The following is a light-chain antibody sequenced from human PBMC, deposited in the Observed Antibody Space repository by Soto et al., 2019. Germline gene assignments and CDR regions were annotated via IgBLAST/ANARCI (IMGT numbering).Light chain of an antibody. J-gene: IGLJ1*01. CDR2: DVS. CDR1: SSDVGGYNY. Sequence: QSALTQPASVSGSPGQSITISCTGTSSDVGGYNYVSWYQKHPGKAPKLMIYDVSNRPSGVSNRFSGSKSGNTASLTISGLQAEDEADYYCSSYTSSSTLVVFGTGTKLTVL. CDR3: SSYTSSSTLVV. V-gene: IGLV2-14*01.